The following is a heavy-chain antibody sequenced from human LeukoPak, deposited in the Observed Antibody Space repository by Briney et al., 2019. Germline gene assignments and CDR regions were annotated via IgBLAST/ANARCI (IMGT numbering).Heavy chain of an antibody. CDR3: ARVAVQWGNYSGNTGWYFDY. CDR2: INPNSGGT. CDR1: GYTFTGYY. Sequence: ASVKVSCKASGYTFTGYYMHWVRQAPGQGLEWMGWINPNSGGTNYAQKFQGRVTMTRDTSISTAYMELSRLRSDDTAVYYCARVAVQWGNYSGNTGWYFDYWGQGTLVTVSS. D-gene: IGHD4-23*01. J-gene: IGHJ4*02. V-gene: IGHV1-2*02.